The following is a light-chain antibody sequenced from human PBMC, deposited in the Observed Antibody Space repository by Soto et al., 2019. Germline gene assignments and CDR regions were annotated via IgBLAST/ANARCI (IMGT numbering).Light chain of an antibody. Sequence: DIVVTQTPLSLSVTPGQPASISCKSSQSLLHTDGKTYLYWYLQKTGQPPQILIYEVSNRFSGVQDRFSGSGSGADVILKISRVEAEDVGFYYCMQSIQLPGTFGQGTLLEIK. CDR3: MQSIQLPGT. V-gene: IGKV2D-29*01. J-gene: IGKJ5*01. CDR1: QSLLHTDGKTY. CDR2: EVS.